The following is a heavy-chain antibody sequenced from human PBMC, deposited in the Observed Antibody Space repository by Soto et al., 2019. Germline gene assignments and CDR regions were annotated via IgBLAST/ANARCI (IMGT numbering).Heavy chain of an antibody. CDR3: ARDGSTSWYSYDYHGMDV. J-gene: IGHJ6*02. V-gene: IGHV3-7*05. D-gene: IGHD5-18*01. CDR1: GFTFRTYW. Sequence: EVQLVESGGGLVQPGGSLRLSCGASGFTFRTYWLSWVRQVPGKGLEWVANINQDGSEKNYVDSVKGRFTISRYNAKNSLHLPMSRLRAEDTALYCCARDGSTSWYSYDYHGMDVWGQGTTVTVSS. CDR2: INQDGSEK.